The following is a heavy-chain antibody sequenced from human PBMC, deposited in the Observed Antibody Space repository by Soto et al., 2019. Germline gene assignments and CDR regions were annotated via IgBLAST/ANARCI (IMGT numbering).Heavy chain of an antibody. J-gene: IGHJ4*02. CDR2: ISSSSSYI. CDR3: ATDRSWIDY. Sequence: EVQLVESGGGLVKPGGSLRLSCAASGFTFSSYSMNWVRQAPGKGLEWVSSISSSSSYIYYADSVKGRFTISRDNAKNALYLQMNRLRAEDTAVYYCATDRSWIDYWGQGTLVTVSS. V-gene: IGHV3-21*01. D-gene: IGHD6-13*01. CDR1: GFTFSSYS.